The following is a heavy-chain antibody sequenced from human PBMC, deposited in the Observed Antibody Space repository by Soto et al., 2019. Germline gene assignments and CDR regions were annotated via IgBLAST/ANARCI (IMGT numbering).Heavy chain of an antibody. D-gene: IGHD2-21*02. V-gene: IGHV4-39*01. J-gene: IGHJ5*02. CDR1: GGSISSSSYF. CDR2: IYYSGST. CDR3: ARHPSDFWFDP. Sequence: SETLSLTCTVSGGSISSSSYFWGWIRQPPGKGLEWIGSIYYSGSTYYNPSLKSRVTVSVDTSKNQFSLKLSSVTAADTVVYYCARHPSDFWFDPWGQGTLVTVS.